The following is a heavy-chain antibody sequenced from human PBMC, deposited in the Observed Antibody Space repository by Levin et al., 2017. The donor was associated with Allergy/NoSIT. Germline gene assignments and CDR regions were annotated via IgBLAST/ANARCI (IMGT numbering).Heavy chain of an antibody. J-gene: IGHJ4*02. CDR3: ARASYSSGWYVPGY. Sequence: ASVKVSCAASGFTFDDYGMSWVRQAPGKGLEWVSGINWNGGSTGYADSVKGRFTISRDNAKNSLYLQMNSLRAEDTALYYCARASYSSGWYVPGYWGQGTLVTVSS. D-gene: IGHD6-19*01. CDR2: INWNGGST. CDR1: GFTFDDYG. V-gene: IGHV3-20*04.